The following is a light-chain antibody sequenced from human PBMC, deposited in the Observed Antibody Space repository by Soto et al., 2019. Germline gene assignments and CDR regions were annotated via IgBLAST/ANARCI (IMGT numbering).Light chain of an antibody. CDR2: EVS. J-gene: IGLJ1*01. Sequence: QSVLTQPASVSGSPGQSITISCTGTSSDVGGYNYVSWYQQHPGKAPKLMIYEVSNRPSGVSNRFSGSKSGNTASLTISGLQVEDEADFYCTSYTSSRMDYVFGTGTKVTVL. V-gene: IGLV2-14*01. CDR1: SSDVGGYNY. CDR3: TSYTSSRMDYV.